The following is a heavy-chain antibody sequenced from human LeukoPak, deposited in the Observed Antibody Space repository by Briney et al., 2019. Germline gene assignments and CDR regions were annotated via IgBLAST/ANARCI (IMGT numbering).Heavy chain of an antibody. D-gene: IGHD2-21*01. V-gene: IGHV4-4*07. J-gene: IGHJ5*02. Sequence: SETLSLTCTVSGGSISSYYWSWIRQPAGKGLEWIGRIYTSGSTNYNPSLKSRVTISVDTSKNQFSLKLSSVTAADTAVYYCARRSTVVGMGWFDPWGQGTLVTVSS. CDR1: GGSISSYY. CDR3: ARRSTVVGMGWFDP. CDR2: IYTSGST.